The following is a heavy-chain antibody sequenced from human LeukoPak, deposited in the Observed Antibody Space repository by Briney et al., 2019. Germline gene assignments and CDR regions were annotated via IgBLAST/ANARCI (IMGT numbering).Heavy chain of an antibody. J-gene: IGHJ5*02. Sequence: SVKVSCKASGGTFSSYAISWVRQAPRQGREWMGGIIPILGIANDAQKFHGRVTITADKSTSTAYMELGSRRSEDTAVYYCARDMNWFDPWGQGTRVSVSS. CDR1: GGTFSSYA. CDR3: ARDMNWFDP. CDR2: IIPILGIA. V-gene: IGHV1-69*10.